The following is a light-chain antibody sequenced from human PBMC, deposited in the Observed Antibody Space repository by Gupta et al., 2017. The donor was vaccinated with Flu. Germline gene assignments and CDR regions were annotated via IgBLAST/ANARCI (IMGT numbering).Light chain of an antibody. V-gene: IGKV1-33*01. CDR3: QQDDNLPPART. Sequence: DIPMTQSPSSLSASVGDRVTITCQANQDIANYLNWYQQKPGKAPKLLIYDASNLETGVPSRFSGSGSGTDFTFTISSLQPEDIATYYCQQDDNLPPARTFGGGTKVEIK. J-gene: IGKJ4*01. CDR2: DAS. CDR1: QDIANY.